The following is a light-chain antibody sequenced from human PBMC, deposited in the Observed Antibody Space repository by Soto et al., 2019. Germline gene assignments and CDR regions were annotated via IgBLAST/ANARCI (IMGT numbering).Light chain of an antibody. V-gene: IGLV1-47*01. CDR3: AAWDDSLSAV. Sequence: QSVLTQPPSASGTPGQRVTISCSGSSSNIGSNYVYWYQQLPGTAPRLLIYSNNQRPSGVPDRFSGSKSGTSASLAISGLRSEDEAVYYCAAWDDSLSAVFGGGTKLTVL. CDR1: SSNIGSNY. CDR2: SNN. J-gene: IGLJ3*02.